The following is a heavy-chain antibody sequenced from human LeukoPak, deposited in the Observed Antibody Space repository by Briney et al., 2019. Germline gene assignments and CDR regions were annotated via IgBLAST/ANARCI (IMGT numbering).Heavy chain of an antibody. D-gene: IGHD3-22*01. CDR1: GDSISSYF. Sequence: SETLSLTCTVSGDSISSYFWSWIRQPPGKGLEWIGYIYYSGSTNYNPSLKSRVPISVDTSKNQFSLKLSSVTAADTAVYYCATYDSSGYKFDYWGQGTLVTVSS. J-gene: IGHJ4*02. CDR2: IYYSGST. V-gene: IGHV4-59*08. CDR3: ATYDSSGYKFDY.